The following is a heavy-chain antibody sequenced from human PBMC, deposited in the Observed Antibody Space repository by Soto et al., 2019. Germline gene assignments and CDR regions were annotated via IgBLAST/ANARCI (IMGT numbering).Heavy chain of an antibody. D-gene: IGHD3-10*01. J-gene: IGHJ3*02. CDR3: ASPTLGSGALWFGELLSPAFDI. CDR1: GFTFSSYS. CDR2: ISSSSSYI. Sequence: GGSLRLSCAASGFTFSSYSMNWFRQAPGKGLEWVSSISSSSSYIYYADSVKGRFTISRDNAKNSLYLQMNSLRAEDAAVYYCASPTLGSGALWFGELLSPAFDIWGQGTMVTVS. V-gene: IGHV3-21*01.